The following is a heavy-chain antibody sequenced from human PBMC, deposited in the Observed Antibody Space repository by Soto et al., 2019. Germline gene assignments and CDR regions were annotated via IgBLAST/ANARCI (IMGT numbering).Heavy chain of an antibody. CDR1: GGSFSGYY. J-gene: IGHJ6*02. Sequence: QVQLQQWGAGLLKPSETLSLTCAVYGGSFSGYYWSWIRQPPGKGLEWIGEINHSGSTNYNPSLKSRVTISVDTSKNQFSLKLSSATAADTAVYYCARKVVTAMRVYYYYYGMDVWGQGTTVTVSS. V-gene: IGHV4-34*01. CDR2: INHSGST. D-gene: IGHD2-21*02. CDR3: ARKVVTAMRVYYYYYGMDV.